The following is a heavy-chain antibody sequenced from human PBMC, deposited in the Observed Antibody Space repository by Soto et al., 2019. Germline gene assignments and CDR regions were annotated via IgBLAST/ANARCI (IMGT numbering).Heavy chain of an antibody. CDR2: LYNAGST. Sequence: QVRLQESGPGLVKPSETLSLTCTVSGGSISRYYWSWIRQPPGKGLEWIGYLYNAGSTIYNPSLKSRVTISVDMSQNQFSLNLNYVTAADTAGYYCARDLWGYCGTDCYPLDVWGQGTTVT. D-gene: IGHD2-21*02. V-gene: IGHV4-59*01. CDR3: ARDLWGYCGTDCYPLDV. J-gene: IGHJ6*02. CDR1: GGSISRYY.